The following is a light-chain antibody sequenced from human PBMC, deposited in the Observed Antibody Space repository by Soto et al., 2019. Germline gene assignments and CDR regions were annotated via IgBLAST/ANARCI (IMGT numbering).Light chain of an antibody. CDR3: QQRSNWPWT. V-gene: IGKV3-11*01. CDR1: QSVSSN. CDR2: GAS. Sequence: EIVMTQSPATLSVSPGERATLSCRASQSVSSNLAWYHQKPGQTPRLLSYGASNRATGIPARFSGSGSGTDFTLTISSPEPEDFAVYYCQQRSNWPWTFGQGTKVDI. J-gene: IGKJ1*01.